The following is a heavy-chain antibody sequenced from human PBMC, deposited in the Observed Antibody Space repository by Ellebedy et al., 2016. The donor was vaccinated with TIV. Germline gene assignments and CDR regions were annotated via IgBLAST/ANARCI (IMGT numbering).Heavy chain of an antibody. CDR1: GFTFDDYA. V-gene: IGHV3-9*03. Sequence: SLKISCAASGFTFDDYAMHWVRQAPGKGLEWVSGISWNSGSIGYADSVKGRFTISRDNAKNSLYLQMNSLRTEDMALYYCAKAERYSAPIDYWGQGTLVTVSS. CDR2: ISWNSGSI. J-gene: IGHJ4*02. D-gene: IGHD6-13*01. CDR3: AKAERYSAPIDY.